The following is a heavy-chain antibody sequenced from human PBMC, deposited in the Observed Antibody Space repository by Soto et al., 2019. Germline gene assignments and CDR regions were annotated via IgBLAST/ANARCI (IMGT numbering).Heavy chain of an antibody. Sequence: QVQPVESGGGVVQPGRSLRLSCAASGFTFSSYAMHWVRQAPGKGLEWVAVISYDGSNKYYADSVKGRFTISRDNSKKMLYLQMNSLRAEDTAVYYCARETEALDYWGQGTLVTVSS. CDR3: ARETEALDY. J-gene: IGHJ4*02. CDR2: ISYDGSNK. V-gene: IGHV3-30-3*01. CDR1: GFTFSSYA.